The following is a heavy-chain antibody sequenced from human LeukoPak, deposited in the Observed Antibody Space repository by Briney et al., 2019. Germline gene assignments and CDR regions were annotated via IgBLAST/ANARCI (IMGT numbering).Heavy chain of an antibody. J-gene: IGHJ4*02. Sequence: GASVKVSCEASGYTFSTYAISWVRQAPGQGLEWMGWISVYNGDAKYPQKFQGRVTMSTDTSTGTAYMELRSLRSDDTAVYYCAREIHLDYWGQGTLVTVST. CDR1: GYTFSTYA. CDR2: ISVYNGDA. V-gene: IGHV1-18*01. CDR3: AREIHLDY.